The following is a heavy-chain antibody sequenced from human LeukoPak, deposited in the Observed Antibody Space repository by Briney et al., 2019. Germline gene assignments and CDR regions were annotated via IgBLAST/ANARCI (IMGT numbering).Heavy chain of an antibody. CDR2: IYYSGST. CDR3: AIYSGYDESFDY. D-gene: IGHD5-12*01. J-gene: IGHJ4*02. V-gene: IGHV4-59*01. CDR1: GCSISSYY. Sequence: SETLSLTCTVSGCSISSYYWSWIRQPPGKGLEWIGYIYYSGSTNYNPSLKSRVTISVDTSKNQFSLKLSSVTAADTAVYYCAIYSGYDESFDYWGQGTLVTVSS.